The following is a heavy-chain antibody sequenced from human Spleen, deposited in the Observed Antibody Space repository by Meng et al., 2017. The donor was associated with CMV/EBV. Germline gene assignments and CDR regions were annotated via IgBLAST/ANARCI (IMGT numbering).Heavy chain of an antibody. CDR3: ARGGSGSYYNTGYDWYFDL. V-gene: IGHV4-61*01. Sequence: NSGCFCWSWIRQSPGKGLEWIGYIYYSGNTNYNPSLKSRVTMSVDTSKNQFSLKLSSVTAADTAVYYCARGGSGSYYNTGYDWYFDLWGRGTLVTVSS. CDR2: IYYSGNT. J-gene: IGHJ2*01. CDR1: NSGCFC. D-gene: IGHD3-10*01.